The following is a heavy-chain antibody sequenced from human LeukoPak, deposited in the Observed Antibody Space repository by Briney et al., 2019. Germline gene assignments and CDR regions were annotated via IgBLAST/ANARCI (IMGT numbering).Heavy chain of an antibody. V-gene: IGHV3-30*02. D-gene: IGHD2-21*02. Sequence: GGSLRLSCAASGFTFSSYGMHWVRQAPGKGLEWVAFIRYDGSNKYYADSVKGRFTISRDNSKNTLYLQMNSLRAEDTAVYYCAKDSGLLSTWYFDYWGQGTLVTVSS. CDR2: IRYDGSNK. J-gene: IGHJ4*02. CDR1: GFTFSSYG. CDR3: AKDSGLLSTWYFDY.